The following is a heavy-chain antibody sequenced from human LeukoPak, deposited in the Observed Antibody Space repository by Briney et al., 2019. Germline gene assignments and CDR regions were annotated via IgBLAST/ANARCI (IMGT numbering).Heavy chain of an antibody. Sequence: PGRSLRLSCAASGFTFSSYAMHWVRQAPGKGLEWVAVISYDGSNKYYADSVKGRFTISRDNSKNTLYLQMNSLRAEDTAVYYCARDGVNYVWRSFDYWGQGTLVTVSS. CDR1: GFTFSSYA. V-gene: IGHV3-30*04. J-gene: IGHJ4*02. CDR2: ISYDGSNK. CDR3: ARDGVNYVWRSFDY. D-gene: IGHD3-16*01.